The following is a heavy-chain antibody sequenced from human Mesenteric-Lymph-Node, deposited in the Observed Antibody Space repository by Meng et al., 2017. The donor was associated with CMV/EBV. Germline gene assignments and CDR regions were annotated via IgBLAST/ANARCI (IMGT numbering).Heavy chain of an antibody. J-gene: IGHJ3*02. CDR2: IGTAGDT. D-gene: IGHD3-16*01. V-gene: IGHV3-13*01. Sequence: GESLKISCAASGFTFSSYDMHWVRQATGKGLEWVSAIGTAGDTYYPGSVKGRFTISRENAKNSLYLQMNSLRAGDTAVYYCARGRVGDAFDIWGQGTRVTVSS. CDR1: GFTFSSYD. CDR3: ARGRVGDAFDI.